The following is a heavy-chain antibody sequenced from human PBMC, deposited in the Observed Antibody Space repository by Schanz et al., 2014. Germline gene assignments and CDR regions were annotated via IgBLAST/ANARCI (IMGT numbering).Heavy chain of an antibody. Sequence: EVQVVESGGGLVQPGGSLRLSCAASGFTFSDYGMSWVRQAPGKGLEWISYISTTSSNIYYGDSVKGRFTISRDNAKNSLYLQMNSLRAEDTAVYYCAKAKSGAHGAFDIWGQGTMVTVSS. J-gene: IGHJ3*02. CDR3: AKAKSGAHGAFDI. V-gene: IGHV3-48*01. D-gene: IGHD3-10*01. CDR1: GFTFSDYG. CDR2: ISTTSSNI.